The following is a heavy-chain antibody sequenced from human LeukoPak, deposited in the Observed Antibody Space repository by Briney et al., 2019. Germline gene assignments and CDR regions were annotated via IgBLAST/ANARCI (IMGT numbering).Heavy chain of an antibody. CDR1: GFSFSSYA. V-gene: IGHV3-23*01. CDR2: ITGSGSST. J-gene: IGHJ4*02. D-gene: IGHD1-26*01. CDR3: AKASGSYIFPH. Sequence: GGSLRLSCAASGFSFSSYAMSWVRQAPGKGLEWVSTITGSGSSTYYADSVKGRFTISRDNSKNTLYLQMNSLRAEDTAVYYCAKASGSYIFPHWGQGTLVTVSS.